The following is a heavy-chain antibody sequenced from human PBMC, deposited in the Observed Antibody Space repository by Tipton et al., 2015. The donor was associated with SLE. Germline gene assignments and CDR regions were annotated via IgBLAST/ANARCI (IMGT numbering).Heavy chain of an antibody. Sequence: SLRLSCAASGFTFSSYGMHWVRQAPGKGLEWVAVIWYDGSNKYYADSVKGRFTISRDNSKNTLYLQMNSLRAEDTAVHYCARDRNRIAVADYYFDYWGQGTLVTVSS. CDR2: IWYDGSNK. V-gene: IGHV3-33*01. J-gene: IGHJ4*02. D-gene: IGHD6-19*01. CDR1: GFTFSSYG. CDR3: ARDRNRIAVADYYFDY.